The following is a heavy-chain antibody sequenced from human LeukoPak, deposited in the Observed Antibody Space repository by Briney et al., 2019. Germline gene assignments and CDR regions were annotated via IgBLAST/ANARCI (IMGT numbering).Heavy chain of an antibody. V-gene: IGHV4-59*01. Sequence: SETLSLTCTVSGGSISSYYWSWIRQPPGKGLEWIGYIYYSGSTNYNPSLKSRVTISVDTSKNQFSLKLSSVTAADTAVYYCARDRSGSGSYYTRYYGMDVWGQGTTVTVSS. J-gene: IGHJ6*02. D-gene: IGHD3-10*01. CDR2: IYYSGST. CDR1: GGSISSYY. CDR3: ARDRSGSGSYYTRYYGMDV.